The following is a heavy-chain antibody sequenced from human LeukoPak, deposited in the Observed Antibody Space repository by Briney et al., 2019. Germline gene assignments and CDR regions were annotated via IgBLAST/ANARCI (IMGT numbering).Heavy chain of an antibody. CDR2: IYYSGST. Sequence: SETLSLTCTVSGGSISSYYWSWIRQPPGKGLEWIGYIYYSGSTNYNPSLKGRVTISVDTSKNQFSLKLSSVTAADTAVYYCARGKRGWYNYYYGMDVWGQGTTVTVSS. CDR3: ARGKRGWYNYYYGMDV. D-gene: IGHD6-19*01. CDR1: GGSISSYY. J-gene: IGHJ6*02. V-gene: IGHV4-59*01.